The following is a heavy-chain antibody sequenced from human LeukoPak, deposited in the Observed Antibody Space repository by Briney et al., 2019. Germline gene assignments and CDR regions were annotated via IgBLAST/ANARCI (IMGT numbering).Heavy chain of an antibody. CDR3: ARVRSYYGSVTGKSYYFDY. D-gene: IGHD3-10*01. CDR2: VSSNEGT. Sequence: SETLSLTCTVSGGSISTYYWGWIRQPPGEGLEWIGYVSSNEGTNYNPSLESRVTILVDTSKNQFSLKLSSVTAVDTAVYYCARVRSYYGSVTGKSYYFDYWGQGTLVTVSS. CDR1: GGSISTYY. J-gene: IGHJ4*02. V-gene: IGHV4-59*01.